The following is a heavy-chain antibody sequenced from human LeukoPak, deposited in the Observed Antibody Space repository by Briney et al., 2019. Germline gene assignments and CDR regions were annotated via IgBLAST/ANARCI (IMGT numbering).Heavy chain of an antibody. V-gene: IGHV4-34*01. CDR1: GGSFSGYY. J-gene: IGHJ4*02. D-gene: IGHD3-22*01. CDR3: ARGLNYYDNSDHYYLDY. CDR2: INHSAST. Sequence: SETLSLTCAVYGGSFSGYYWIWIRQAPGKGLEWIGEINHSASTNYNPSLKSRVTISVDTSRNQFSLKLSSVTAADTAVYYCARGLNYYDNSDHYYLDYWGQGTLVTVSS.